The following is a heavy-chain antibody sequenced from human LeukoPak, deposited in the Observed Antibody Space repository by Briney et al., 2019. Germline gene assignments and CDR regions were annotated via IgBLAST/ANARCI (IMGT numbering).Heavy chain of an antibody. CDR2: IYYSGST. CDR1: GGSISSGGYY. CDR3: AREAIGRSGYYLYDY. Sequence: SSQTLSLTCTVSGGSISSGGYYWSWIRQPPGKGLEWIGYIYYSGSTNYNPSLKSRVTISVDTSKNQFSLKLSSVTAADTAVYYCAREAIGRSGYYLYDYWGQGTLVTVSS. D-gene: IGHD3-3*01. J-gene: IGHJ4*02. V-gene: IGHV4-61*08.